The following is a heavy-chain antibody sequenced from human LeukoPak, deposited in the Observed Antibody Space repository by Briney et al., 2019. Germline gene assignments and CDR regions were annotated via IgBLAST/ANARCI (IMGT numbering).Heavy chain of an antibody. J-gene: IGHJ4*02. Sequence: GGSLRLSCAASGFTVSSNDMSWVRQAPGKGLEWVSVIYSGGRTFYADSVKGRFTISRDNSKNTLYLQMDSLRAEDTAVYYCAIYDSSGYYNYWGQGTLVTVSS. CDR1: GFTVSSND. CDR2: IYSGGRT. D-gene: IGHD3-22*01. CDR3: AIYDSSGYYNY. V-gene: IGHV3-53*01.